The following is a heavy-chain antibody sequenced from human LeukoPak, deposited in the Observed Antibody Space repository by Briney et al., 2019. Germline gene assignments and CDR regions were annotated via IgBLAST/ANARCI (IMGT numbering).Heavy chain of an antibody. CDR1: GYTFTGYY. Sequence: ASVKVSCKASGYTFTGYYMHWVRQAPGQGLEWMGWINPNSGGTNYAQKFQGRVTMTRDTSISTAYMELSRLRSDDTAVYYCARESGYSSSSFDPWGQGTLVTVSS. CDR2: INPNSGGT. D-gene: IGHD6-6*01. CDR3: ARESGYSSSSFDP. V-gene: IGHV1-2*02. J-gene: IGHJ5*02.